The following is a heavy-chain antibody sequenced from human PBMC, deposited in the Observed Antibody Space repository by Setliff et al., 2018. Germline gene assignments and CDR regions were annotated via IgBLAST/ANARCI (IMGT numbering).Heavy chain of an antibody. D-gene: IGHD2-2*01. J-gene: IGHJ4*02. CDR1: GGSISSISYY. CDR3: ASCRYQVPYDY. Sequence: SETLSLTCTVPGGSISSISYYWGWIRQPPGKGLEWIGTVYDSGTTYYNPSLKSRVTIFVDTSKNQFSLNLNSVTAADTGVYYCASCRYQVPYDYWDQGILVTVSS. V-gene: IGHV4-39*01. CDR2: VYDSGTT.